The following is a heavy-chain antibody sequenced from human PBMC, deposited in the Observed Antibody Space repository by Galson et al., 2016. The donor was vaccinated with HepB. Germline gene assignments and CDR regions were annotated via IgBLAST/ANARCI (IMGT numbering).Heavy chain of an antibody. CDR1: GDTFNSYG. J-gene: IGHJ5*02. V-gene: IGHV1-69*13. CDR2: IIPIFRTA. D-gene: IGHD2-2*02. Sequence: SVKVSCKASGDTFNSYGFSWVRQAPGQGLEWMGGIIPIFRTAKYAQKFQGRLTITADDSTSTAYMELSSLRSEDTAMYFCARDLLPAAIKWDWFDPWGQGTLVTVSS. CDR3: ARDLLPAAIKWDWFDP.